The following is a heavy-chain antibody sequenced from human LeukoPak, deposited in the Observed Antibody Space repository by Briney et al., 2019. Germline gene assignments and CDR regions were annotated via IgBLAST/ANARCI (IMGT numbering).Heavy chain of an antibody. CDR3: ATAPLYSSSWYFRGYFDD. CDR2: ISYDGSRT. J-gene: IGHJ4*02. Sequence: GGSLRLSCTASGFTFSNFAMHWGRQAPGTGLEWVAVISYDGSRTDYTVSVNGRFTISRDNSKNTLYLQMNSLRTGDTAVYYCATAPLYSSSWYFRGYFDDWGQGTLVTVSS. V-gene: IGHV3-30*04. CDR1: GFTFSNFA. D-gene: IGHD6-13*01.